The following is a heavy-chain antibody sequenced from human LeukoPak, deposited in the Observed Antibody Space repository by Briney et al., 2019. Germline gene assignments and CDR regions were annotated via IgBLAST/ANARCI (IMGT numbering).Heavy chain of an antibody. CDR1: GGSISSYY. V-gene: IGHV4-59*08. J-gene: IGHJ4*02. CDR2: IYYSGST. Sequence: SETLSLTCTVSGGSISSYYWSWIRQPPGKGLEWIGYIYYSGSTNYNPSLKSRVTISVDTSKNQFSLKLSSVTAADTAVYYCARLGGIRRKYFDYWGQGTLVTVSS. CDR3: ARLGGIRRKYFDY.